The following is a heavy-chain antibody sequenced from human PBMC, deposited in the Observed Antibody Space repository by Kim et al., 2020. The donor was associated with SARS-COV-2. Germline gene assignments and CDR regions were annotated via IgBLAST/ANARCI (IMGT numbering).Heavy chain of an antibody. J-gene: IGHJ4*02. CDR3: ARDKGIAVAGTPGY. V-gene: IGHV1-3*01. Sequence: SPKFQGRVTLTRDTSASTAYMELSSLRSEDTAVYYCARDKGIAVAGTPGYWGQGTLVTVSS. D-gene: IGHD6-19*01.